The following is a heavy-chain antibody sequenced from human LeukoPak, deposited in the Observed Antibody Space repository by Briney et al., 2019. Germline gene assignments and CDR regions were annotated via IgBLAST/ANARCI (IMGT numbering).Heavy chain of an antibody. V-gene: IGHV1-46*01. CDR1: GYTFTSYY. D-gene: IGHD4-17*01. CDR2: INPSGGST. Sequence: ASVKVSCKASGYTFTSYYMHWVRQAPGQGLEWMGIINPSGGSTSYAQKFQDRVAMTRDTSTSTVYMQLGSLRSEETAVYYCARRLTHYGDYDAYWGQGTLVTVSS. J-gene: IGHJ4*02. CDR3: ARRLTHYGDYDAY.